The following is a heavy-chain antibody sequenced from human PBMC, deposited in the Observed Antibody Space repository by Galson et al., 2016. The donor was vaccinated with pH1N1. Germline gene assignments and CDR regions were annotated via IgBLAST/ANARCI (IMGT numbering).Heavy chain of an antibody. D-gene: IGHD3-22*01. CDR2: ISASGSGT. V-gene: IGHV3-23*01. J-gene: IGHJ4*02. CDR1: GFTFGRSA. Sequence: SLRLSCAVSGFTFGRSALSWVRQAPGKGLEWLSGISASGSGTYYADSVEGRFSISRDSSGNTLYLQMNSLRVDDTATYYCAKHASGNYYDPGGYGALDYRGQGTLVTVSS. CDR3: AKHASGNYYDPGGYGALDY.